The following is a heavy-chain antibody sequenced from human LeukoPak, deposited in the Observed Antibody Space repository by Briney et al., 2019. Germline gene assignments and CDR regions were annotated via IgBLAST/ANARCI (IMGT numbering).Heavy chain of an antibody. J-gene: IGHJ3*02. CDR1: GYTFTGYY. V-gene: IGHV1-2*02. Sequence: ASVKVSCKASGYTFTGYYMHWVRQAPGQGLEWMGWINPNSGGTNCAQKFQGRVTMTRDTSISTAYMELSRLRSDDTAVYYCARDGYNAPTDAFDIWGQGTMVTVSS. CDR2: INPNSGGT. CDR3: ARDGYNAPTDAFDI. D-gene: IGHD5-24*01.